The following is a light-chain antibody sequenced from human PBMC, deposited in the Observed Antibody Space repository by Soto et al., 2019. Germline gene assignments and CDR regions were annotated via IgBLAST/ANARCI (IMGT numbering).Light chain of an antibody. CDR1: SSDVGYYKY. J-gene: IGLJ3*02. V-gene: IGLV2-14*01. Sequence: QSALTQPASVSGSPGQSITLSCIGTSSDVGYYKYVSWYQQYPGTAPKLIIYEVTNRPSGVSDRFSGSRSGNTASLTISGLQAEDEADYYCSSYTPTRTLFGGGTKVTVL. CDR2: EVT. CDR3: SSYTPTRTL.